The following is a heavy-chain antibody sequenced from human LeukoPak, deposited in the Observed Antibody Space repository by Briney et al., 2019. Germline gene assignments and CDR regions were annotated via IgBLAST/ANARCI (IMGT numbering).Heavy chain of an antibody. Sequence: SETLSLTCAVYGGSFSGYYWSRIRQPPGKGLEWIGEINHSGSTNYNPSLKSRVTILVDTSKNQFSLKLSSVTAADTAVYYCARRRYTGYSSSWYPNDYWGQGTLVTVSS. J-gene: IGHJ4*02. CDR2: INHSGST. D-gene: IGHD6-13*01. V-gene: IGHV4-34*01. CDR3: ARRRYTGYSSSWYPNDY. CDR1: GGSFSGYY.